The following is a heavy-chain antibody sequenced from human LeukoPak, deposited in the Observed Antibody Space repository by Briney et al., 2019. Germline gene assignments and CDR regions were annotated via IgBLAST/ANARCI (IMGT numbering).Heavy chain of an antibody. CDR3: TTDQWPGLRFLEWLLNYYYYMDV. Sequence: GGSLRLSCAASGFTFSNAWMSWVRQAPGKGLEWVGRIKSKTDGGTTDYAAPVKGRFTISRDDSKSTLYLQMNSLKTEDTAVYYCTTDQWPGLRFLEWLLNYYYYMDVWGKGTTVTVSS. D-gene: IGHD3-3*01. CDR1: GFTFSNAW. CDR2: IKSKTDGGTT. J-gene: IGHJ6*03. V-gene: IGHV3-15*01.